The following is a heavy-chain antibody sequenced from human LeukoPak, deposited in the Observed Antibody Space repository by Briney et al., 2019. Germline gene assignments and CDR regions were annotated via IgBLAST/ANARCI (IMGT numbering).Heavy chain of an antibody. V-gene: IGHV3-30*02. D-gene: IGHD1-14*01. Sequence: GGSPRLSCAASGFNFRNYGMHWVRQAPGKGLEWVAFIRYDGSEKFFGDSVKGRFTISRDNSKNTLYLQMNSLRPEDTAVFYCAKGFGKSFSMDVWGKGTTVTVSS. CDR3: AKGFGKSFSMDV. CDR1: GFNFRNYG. J-gene: IGHJ6*03. CDR2: IRYDGSEK.